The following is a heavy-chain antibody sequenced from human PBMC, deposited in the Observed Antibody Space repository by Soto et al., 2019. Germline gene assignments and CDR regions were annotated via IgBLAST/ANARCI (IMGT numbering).Heavy chain of an antibody. CDR3: AISVRWSGYPIYYYYYGMDV. J-gene: IGHJ6*02. CDR1: GYTFTSYD. V-gene: IGHV1-8*01. Sequence: QVQLVQSGAEVKKPGASVKVSCKASGYTFTSYDINWVRQATGQGLEWMGWMNPNSGNTGYAQKFQCRVTMTRNTSIRTAYMELRSLGYEDTAVYYCAISVRWSGYPIYYYYYGMDVWCQGTTVTVSS. CDR2: MNPNSGNT. D-gene: IGHD3-3*01.